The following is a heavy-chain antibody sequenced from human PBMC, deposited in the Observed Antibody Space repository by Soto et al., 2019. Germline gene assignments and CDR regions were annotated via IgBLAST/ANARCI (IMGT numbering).Heavy chain of an antibody. CDR3: ASRSSGYYVYETVGFVDY. V-gene: IGHV1-46*01. CDR2: INPSGGST. Sequence: GASVKVSCKASGYTFTSYYMHWVRQAPGQGLEWMGIINPSGGSTSYAQKFQGRVTMTRDTSTSTVYMELSSLRSEDTAVYYCASRSSGYYVYETVGFVDYWGQGTLVTVSS. D-gene: IGHD3-22*01. J-gene: IGHJ4*02. CDR1: GYTFTSYY.